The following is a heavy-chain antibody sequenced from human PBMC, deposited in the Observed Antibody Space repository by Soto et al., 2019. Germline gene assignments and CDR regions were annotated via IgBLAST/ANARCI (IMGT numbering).Heavy chain of an antibody. CDR1: GDXFTSYL. CDR2: IDPSYSYT. CDR3: ARRGSRSSVDY. J-gene: IGHJ4*02. Sequence: EXLKISCKCSGDXFTSYLLIWVRHRPGKGLEWMGRIDPSYSYTNYSPSFQGHVTISAEKSISTAYLQWSSLKASDTAMYYCARRGSRSSVDYSGQGTLVTVSS. D-gene: IGHD6-6*01. V-gene: IGHV5-10-1*01.